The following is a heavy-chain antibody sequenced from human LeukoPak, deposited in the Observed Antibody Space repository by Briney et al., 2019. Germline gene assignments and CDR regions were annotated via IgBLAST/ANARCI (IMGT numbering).Heavy chain of an antibody. CDR1: GGSISSSSYY. J-gene: IGHJ5*02. CDR3: ARPYSRYNWFDP. D-gene: IGHD6-13*01. Sequence: SETLSLTCTVPGGSISSSSYYWGWIRQPPGKGLEWIGSIYYSGSTYYNPSLKSRVTISVDTSKNQFSLKLSSVTAADTAVYYCARPYSRYNWFDPWGQGTLVTVSS. V-gene: IGHV4-39*01. CDR2: IYYSGST.